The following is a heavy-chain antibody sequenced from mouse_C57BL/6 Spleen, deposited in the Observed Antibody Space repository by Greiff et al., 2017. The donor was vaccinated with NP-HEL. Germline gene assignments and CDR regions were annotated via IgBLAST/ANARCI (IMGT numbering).Heavy chain of an antibody. CDR1: GYTFTSYW. J-gene: IGHJ3*01. CDR2: IDPSDSYT. V-gene: IGHV1-69*01. D-gene: IGHD4-1*02. Sequence: QVQLQQPGAELVMPGASVKLSCKASGYTFTSYWMHWVKQRPGQGLEWIGEIDPSDSYTNYNQKFKGKSTLTVDKSSSTAYMQLSSLTSEDSAVYYCAATTGGFAYWGQGTLVTVSA. CDR3: AATTGGFAY.